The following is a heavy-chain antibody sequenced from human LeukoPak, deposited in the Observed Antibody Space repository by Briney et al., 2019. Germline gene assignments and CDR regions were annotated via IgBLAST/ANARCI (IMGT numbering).Heavy chain of an antibody. D-gene: IGHD3-3*01. V-gene: IGHV4-39*01. Sequence: IPSETLSLTCTVSGGSISSYYWGWLRQPPGKGLEWIGSIYYSGSTYYNPSLKSRVTISVDTSKNQFSLKLSSVTAADTAVYYCARTLEWSTTHFDYWGQGTLVTVSS. CDR1: GGSISSYY. J-gene: IGHJ4*02. CDR2: IYYSGST. CDR3: ARTLEWSTTHFDY.